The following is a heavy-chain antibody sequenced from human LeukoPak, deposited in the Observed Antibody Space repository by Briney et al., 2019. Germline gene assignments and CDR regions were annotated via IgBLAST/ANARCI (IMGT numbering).Heavy chain of an antibody. CDR2: TSSDLNVK. J-gene: IGHJ4*02. D-gene: IGHD7-27*01. V-gene: IGHV3-30*14. CDR3: ARDNWGSY. CDR1: GFTFRNYV. Sequence: GGSLGLSCAASGFTFRNYVIHWVRQAPGKGLEWVAVTSSDLNVKLYADSVKGRFTISRDNSKNTLYLQMNSLRAEDTAVYYCARDNWGSYWGQGTLVTVSS.